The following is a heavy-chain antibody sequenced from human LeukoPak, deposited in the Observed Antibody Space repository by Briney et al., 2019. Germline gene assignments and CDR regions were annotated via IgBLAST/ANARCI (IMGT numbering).Heavy chain of an antibody. D-gene: IGHD6-19*01. Sequence: GGSLRLSCAASGFTFSSYSMNWVRQAPGKGLEWVSSISSSSSYIYYADSVKGRFTISRDNAKNSLYLQMNSLRAVDTAVYYCARDLRDSSGWVDYWGQGTLVTVSS. J-gene: IGHJ4*02. CDR1: GFTFSSYS. CDR3: ARDLRDSSGWVDY. V-gene: IGHV3-21*01. CDR2: ISSSSSYI.